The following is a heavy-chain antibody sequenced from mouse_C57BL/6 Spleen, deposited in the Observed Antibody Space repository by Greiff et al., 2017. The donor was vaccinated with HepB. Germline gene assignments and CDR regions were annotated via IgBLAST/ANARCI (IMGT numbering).Heavy chain of an antibody. CDR3: ALFYDYEGPVFAY. CDR2: IYPGSGST. D-gene: IGHD2-4*01. J-gene: IGHJ3*01. CDR1: GYTFTSYW. Sequence: QVQLQQPGAELVKPGASVKMSCKASGYTFTSYWITWVKQRPGQGLEWIGDIYPGSGSTNYNEKFKSKATLTVDTSSSTAYMQLSSLTSEDSAVYYCALFYDYEGPVFAYWGQVTLVTVSA. V-gene: IGHV1-55*01.